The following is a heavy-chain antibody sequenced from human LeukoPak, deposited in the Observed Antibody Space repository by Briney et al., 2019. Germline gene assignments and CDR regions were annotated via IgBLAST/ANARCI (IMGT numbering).Heavy chain of an antibody. D-gene: IGHD2-2*01. CDR3: AKMSSRYYYYMDV. J-gene: IGHJ6*03. CDR2: INYGGST. V-gene: IGHV4-59*01. CDR1: GGSISSYH. Sequence: PSETLSLTCTVSGGSISSYHWSWIRQPPGKGLEWIGYINYGGSTNYKSALKSRVTISIDTSKNQFSLKLSSVTAADTAMYYCAKMSSRYYYYMDVWGKGTTVTISS.